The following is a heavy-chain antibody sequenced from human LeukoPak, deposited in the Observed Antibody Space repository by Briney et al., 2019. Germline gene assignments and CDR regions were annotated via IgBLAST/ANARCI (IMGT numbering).Heavy chain of an antibody. J-gene: IGHJ3*02. D-gene: IGHD3-22*01. CDR3: ARGAHRYYYDSSGYYHDAFDI. CDR1: GFTFSNYN. Sequence: GGSLRLSCAASGFTFSNYNLNWVRQAPGKGLDWLSYISRSGRGIYYADSVKGRFTISRDNAKNSLYLQMNSLRAEDTAVYYCARGAHRYYYDSSGYYHDAFDIWGQGTMVTVSS. CDR2: ISRSGRGI. V-gene: IGHV3-48*01.